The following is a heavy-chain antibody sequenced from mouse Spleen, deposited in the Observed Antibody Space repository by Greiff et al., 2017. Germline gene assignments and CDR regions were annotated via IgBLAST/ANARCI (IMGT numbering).Heavy chain of an antibody. D-gene: IGHD2-14*01. J-gene: IGHJ1*01. CDR2: IDPYNGGT. Sequence: VQLQQSGPELVKPGASVKVSCKASGYAFTSYNMYWVKQSHGKSLEWIGYIDPYNGGTSYNQKFKGKATLTVDKSSSTAYMHLNSLTSEDSAVYYCASPYYRYDDWYFDVWGAGTTVTVSS. CDR1: GYAFTSYN. CDR3: ASPYYRYDDWYFDV. V-gene: IGHV1S135*01.